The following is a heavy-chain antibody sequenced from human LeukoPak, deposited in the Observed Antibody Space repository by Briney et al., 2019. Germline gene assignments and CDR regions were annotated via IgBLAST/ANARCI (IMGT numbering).Heavy chain of an antibody. Sequence: GGSLRLSCAAYGFTFSGSAMHWVRQASGKGLEWVGRIRSKANSYATAYAASVKGRFTISRDDSKNTAYLQMNSLKTEDTAVYYCTSSYCSGGSCYRRYNYYYYMDVWGKGTTVTVSS. D-gene: IGHD2-15*01. V-gene: IGHV3-73*01. CDR2: IRSKANSYAT. CDR3: TSSYCSGGSCYRRYNYYYYMDV. CDR1: GFTFSGSA. J-gene: IGHJ6*03.